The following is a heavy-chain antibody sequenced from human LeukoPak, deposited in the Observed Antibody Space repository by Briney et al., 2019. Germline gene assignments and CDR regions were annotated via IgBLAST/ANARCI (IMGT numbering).Heavy chain of an antibody. CDR1: GGSFSGYY. D-gene: IGHD6-13*01. Sequence: PSETLSLTCAVYGGSFSGYYWSWIRQPPGKGLEWIGEINHSGSTNYNPPLKSRVTISVDTSKNQFSLKLSSVTAADTAVYYCARLSSNIDYWGQGTLVTVSS. V-gene: IGHV4-34*01. J-gene: IGHJ4*02. CDR2: INHSGST. CDR3: ARLSSNIDY.